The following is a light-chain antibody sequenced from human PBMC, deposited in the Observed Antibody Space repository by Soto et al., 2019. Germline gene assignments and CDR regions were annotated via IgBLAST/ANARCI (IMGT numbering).Light chain of an antibody. J-gene: IGLJ3*02. CDR2: RDG. CDR1: SSNIGSHF. V-gene: IGLV1-47*01. CDR3: AAWDDSLNGRV. Sequence: QSALTQPPSASGTPGQSLTISCSGSSSNIGSHFVYWYQHLPGTAPKLLIFRDGQRPSGVPARFFGSKSGTSASLAITGLRSEDEADYYCAAWDDSLNGRVFGGGTKLTVL.